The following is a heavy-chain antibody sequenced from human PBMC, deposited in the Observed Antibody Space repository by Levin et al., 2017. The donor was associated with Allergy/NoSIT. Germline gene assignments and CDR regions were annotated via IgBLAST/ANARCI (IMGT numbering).Heavy chain of an antibody. CDR3: ARGLSTVSTGTLGY. D-gene: IGHD1-7*01. J-gene: IGHJ4*02. CDR2: INGDGSNT. Sequence: SGGSLRLSCAASEFTFSNYRMFWVRQAPGKGLVWVSRINGDGSNTIYADSVEGRFTISRGNAKNTLYLQMSSLTADDTAVYYCARGLSTVSTGTLGYWGQGTLVTVSS. V-gene: IGHV3-74*01. CDR1: EFTFSNYR.